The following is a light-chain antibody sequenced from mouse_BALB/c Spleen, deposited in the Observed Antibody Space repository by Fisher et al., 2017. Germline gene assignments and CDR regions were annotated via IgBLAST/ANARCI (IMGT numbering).Light chain of an antibody. CDR1: SSVNY. V-gene: IGKV4-55*01. J-gene: IGKJ5*01. Sequence: IVLTQTPAIMSASLGEKVTMSCRASSSVNYMYWHQQKPGSSPRLLIYDTSNLASGVPVRFSGSGSGTSYSLTISRMEAEDAATYYCQQYSGYPLTFGAGTKLELK. CDR3: QQYSGYPLT. CDR2: DTS.